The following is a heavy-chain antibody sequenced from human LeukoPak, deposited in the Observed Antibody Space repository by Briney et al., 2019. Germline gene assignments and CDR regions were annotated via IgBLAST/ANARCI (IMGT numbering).Heavy chain of an antibody. D-gene: IGHD6-19*01. V-gene: IGHV3-7*01. J-gene: IGHJ6*03. CDR3: ARDRIAVAGTRSSYYYYYYMDV. Sequence: PGGSLRLSCAASGFTFSSYWMSWVRQAPGKGLEWVANIKQDGSEKYYVDSVKGRFTISRGNSKNTLYLQMNSLRAEDTAVYYCARDRIAVAGTRSSYYYYYYMDVWGKGTTVTVSS. CDR2: IKQDGSEK. CDR1: GFTFSSYW.